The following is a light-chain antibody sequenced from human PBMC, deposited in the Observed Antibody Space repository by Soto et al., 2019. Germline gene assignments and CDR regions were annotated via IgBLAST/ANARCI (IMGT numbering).Light chain of an antibody. V-gene: IGKV1-9*01. CDR1: QGINTF. CDR2: AAS. CDR3: QHYNSYSEA. J-gene: IGKJ1*01. Sequence: IQLTQSPSSLSASLGDRVTITCRASQGINTFLAWYQQKAGKAPKLLIYAASTLQSGVPSRFSGSGSGTDFTLTISSLQSDDFATYYCQHYNSYSEAFGQGTKVDI.